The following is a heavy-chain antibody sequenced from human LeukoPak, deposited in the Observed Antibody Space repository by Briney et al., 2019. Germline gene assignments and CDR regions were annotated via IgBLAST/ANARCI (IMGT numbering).Heavy chain of an antibody. J-gene: IGHJ4*02. CDR1: GGSISSGDYY. CDR2: IYYSGST. Sequence: PSQTLSLTCTVSGGSISSGDYYWSWIRQPPGKGLEWIGYIYYSGSTYYNPSLKSRVTISVDTSKNQFSLKLSSVTAADTAVYYCARGLMSLLWFGELLPPPYYFDYWGKGTLVTVSS. D-gene: IGHD3-10*01. V-gene: IGHV4-30-4*01. CDR3: ARGLMSLLWFGELLPPPYYFDY.